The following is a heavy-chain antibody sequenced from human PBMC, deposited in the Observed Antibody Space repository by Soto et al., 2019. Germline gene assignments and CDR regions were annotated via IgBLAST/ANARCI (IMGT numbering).Heavy chain of an antibody. CDR3: ARAVTWGLDV. Sequence: EVQLVESGGGLVQPGGSLRLSCAASGFTFSLYSMSWVRQAPGKGLEWVSYISRSSTGIHYADSGKGRFTISRDDATNSMHLQTNSLRDGDTAVYYCARAVTWGLDVWGQGTTVSISS. J-gene: IGHJ6*02. CDR2: ISRSSTGI. CDR1: GFTFSLYS. V-gene: IGHV3-48*02. D-gene: IGHD3-10*01.